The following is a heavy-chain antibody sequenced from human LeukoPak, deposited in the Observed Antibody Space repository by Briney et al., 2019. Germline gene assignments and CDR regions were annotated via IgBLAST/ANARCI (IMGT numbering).Heavy chain of an antibody. CDR2: IRYDGSNK. CDR3: ARGSYSSGWYFGY. CDR1: GFTFSSYG. V-gene: IGHV3-30*02. Sequence: GGSLRLSCAASGFTFSSYGMHWVRQAPGKGLEWVAFIRYDGSNKYYADSVKGRLTISRDNSKNTLYLQMNSLRAEDTAVYYCARGSYSSGWYFGYWGQGTLVTVSS. J-gene: IGHJ4*02. D-gene: IGHD6-19*01.